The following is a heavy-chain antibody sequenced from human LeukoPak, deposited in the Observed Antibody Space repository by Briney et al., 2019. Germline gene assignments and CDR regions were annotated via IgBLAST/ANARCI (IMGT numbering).Heavy chain of an antibody. D-gene: IGHD5-18*01. Sequence: PGGSLRLSCAASGFTFSNYAMNWVRQAPGKGLEWVSTISGSGGSTYYADSAKGRFTISRDNSKNTLYLQMNSLRAEDTAVYYCARGNGHSYSYLDFWGQGSLVTVSS. CDR1: GFTFSNYA. V-gene: IGHV3-23*01. J-gene: IGHJ4*02. CDR3: ARGNGHSYSYLDF. CDR2: ISGSGGST.